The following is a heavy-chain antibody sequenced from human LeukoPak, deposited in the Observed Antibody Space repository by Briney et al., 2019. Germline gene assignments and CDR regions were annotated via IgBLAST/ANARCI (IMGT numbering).Heavy chain of an antibody. CDR3: ARVRLVIDY. V-gene: IGHV3-48*03. CDR1: GFTFSNYE. CDR2: ISSRGSTI. J-gene: IGHJ4*02. Sequence: GGSLRLSCEVSGFTFSNYEMNWIRQVPGKGLEWVSYISSRGSTIYYADSVKGRFTISRDNAKNSLYLQMNSLRAEDTAVYYCARVRLVIDYWGQGTLVTVSS.